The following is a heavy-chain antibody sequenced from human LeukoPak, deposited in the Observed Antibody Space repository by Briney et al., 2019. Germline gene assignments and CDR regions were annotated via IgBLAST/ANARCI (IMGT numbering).Heavy chain of an antibody. J-gene: IGHJ4*02. Sequence: GGSLRLSCAAPGFTFSSYSMNWVRQAPGKGLEWVSSISSSSSYIYYADSVKGRFTISRDNAKNSLYLQMNSLRAEDTAVYYCARVSYSSGWYLYFDYWGQGTLVTVSS. CDR3: ARVSYSSGWYLYFDY. CDR1: GFTFSSYS. V-gene: IGHV3-21*01. CDR2: ISSSSSYI. D-gene: IGHD6-19*01.